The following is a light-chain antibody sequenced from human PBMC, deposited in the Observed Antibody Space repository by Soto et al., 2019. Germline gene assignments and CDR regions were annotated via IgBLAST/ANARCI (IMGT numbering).Light chain of an antibody. CDR3: QQYGRSPMYT. Sequence: EIVLTQSPGTLSLSPGERATLSCRASQRVNSSYLAWYQQKPGQAHRLLIYGASSRATCIPDRFSGSGSGTVFTLTISRLEPADFAVYYCQQYGRSPMYTFGQGTKLELK. J-gene: IGKJ2*01. CDR1: QRVNSSY. CDR2: GAS. V-gene: IGKV3-20*01.